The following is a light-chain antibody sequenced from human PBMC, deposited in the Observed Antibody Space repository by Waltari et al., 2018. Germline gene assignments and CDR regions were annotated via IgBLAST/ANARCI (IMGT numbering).Light chain of an antibody. J-gene: IGLJ1*01. CDR3: QAWDSSTAWV. CDR1: KLGDKY. V-gene: IGLV3-1*01. Sequence: SYELTPPPSVSVSPGQTATITRSGDKLGDKYACWYQQQPGQSPVLVIYQNSKRPSGIPERFSGSNSGNTATLPISGAQAMDEADYYCQAWDSSTAWVFGTGTKVTVL. CDR2: QNS.